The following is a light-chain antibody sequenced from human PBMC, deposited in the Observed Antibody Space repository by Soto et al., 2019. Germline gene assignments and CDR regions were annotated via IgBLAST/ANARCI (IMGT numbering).Light chain of an antibody. J-gene: IGLJ3*02. CDR1: SSDVGVYNY. Sequence: QSVLTQPASVSGSPGQSITFSCTGTSSDVGVYNYVSWYQQHPGKAPKLMIYEVSHRPSGVSTRFYGSKSGNTASLTISGLQAEDEADYYCSSYTSSNTWVFGGGTKLTVL. V-gene: IGLV2-14*01. CDR3: SSYTSSNTWV. CDR2: EVS.